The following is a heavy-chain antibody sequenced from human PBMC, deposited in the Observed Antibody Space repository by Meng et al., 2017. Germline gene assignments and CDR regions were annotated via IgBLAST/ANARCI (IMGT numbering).Heavy chain of an antibody. J-gene: IGHJ5*02. CDR1: GGSIRSGGYY. CDR3: ARVVGKLGIAAATRFDP. CDR2: IYYSGST. D-gene: IGHD6-13*01. V-gene: IGHV4-31*01. Sequence: QVRLTESGPGLVKTSQTLSLTCTVSGGSIRSGGYYWSWIRQHPGKGLEWIGYIYYSGSTYYNPSLKSLVTISVDTSKNQFSLKLSSVTAADTAVYYCARVVGKLGIAAATRFDPWGQGTLVTVSS.